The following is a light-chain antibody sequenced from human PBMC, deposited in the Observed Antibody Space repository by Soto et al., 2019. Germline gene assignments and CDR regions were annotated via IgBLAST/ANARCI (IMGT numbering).Light chain of an antibody. CDR3: QQYNNFPPT. J-gene: IGKJ4*01. Sequence: DVQMTQSPSSLSASVGARVSITCRASQSITNWLAWYQQKPGKAPKSLIYGTSILQNGVPSRFSGSGSGTHFTLTIDSLQPEDFATYYCQQYNNFPPTFGGGTKVEIK. CDR1: QSITNW. CDR2: GTS. V-gene: IGKV1D-16*01.